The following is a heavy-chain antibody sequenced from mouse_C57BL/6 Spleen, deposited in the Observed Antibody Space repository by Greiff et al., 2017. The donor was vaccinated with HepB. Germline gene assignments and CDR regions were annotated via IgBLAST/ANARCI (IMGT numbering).Heavy chain of an antibody. D-gene: IGHD1-1*01. CDR1: GYTFTSDG. Sequence: VQLQQSGAELARPGASVKLSCTASGYTFTSDGIRWVKQRTGQGLEWIGEIYPRSGNTHDNEKFKGKATLTADKSSSTAYMKLRSLTSEDSAVYFCARLAGSSPRWYFDGWGTGTTVTVAS. CDR3: ARLAGSSPRWYFDG. CDR2: IYPRSGNT. V-gene: IGHV1-81*01. J-gene: IGHJ1*03.